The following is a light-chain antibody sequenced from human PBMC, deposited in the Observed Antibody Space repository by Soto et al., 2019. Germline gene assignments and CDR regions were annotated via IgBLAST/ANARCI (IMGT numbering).Light chain of an antibody. CDR1: QSGITTY. J-gene: IGKJ1*01. Sequence: EIVLTQSPGTLSLSPGEGATLSCRASQSGITTYLAWYQHKPGQSPRLLIHCASTRATGVPDRFRGSRSHPDFPLTIIRLEPEDFAVYYCQQYGSSPWTFGQGTKVQIK. V-gene: IGKV3-20*01. CDR3: QQYGSSPWT. CDR2: CAS.